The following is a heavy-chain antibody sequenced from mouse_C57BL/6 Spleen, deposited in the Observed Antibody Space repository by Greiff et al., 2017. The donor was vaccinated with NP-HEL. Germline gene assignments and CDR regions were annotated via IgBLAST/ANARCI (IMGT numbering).Heavy chain of an antibody. D-gene: IGHD2-1*01. CDR1: GFSLTSYG. Sequence: VQLVESGPGLVQPSQSLSITCTVSGFSLTSYGVHWVRQSPGKGLEWLGVIWSGGSTDYNAAFISRLSISKDNSKSQVFFKMNSLQADDTAIYYCARYGNYDWYFDVWGTGTTVTVSS. J-gene: IGHJ1*03. CDR3: ARYGNYDWYFDV. V-gene: IGHV2-2*01. CDR2: IWSGGST.